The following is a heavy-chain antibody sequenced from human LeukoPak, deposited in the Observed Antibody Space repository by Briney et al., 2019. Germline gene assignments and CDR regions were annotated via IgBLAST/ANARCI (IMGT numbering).Heavy chain of an antibody. CDR3: ARGGHGGGAYCGGDCYSKAMDY. Sequence: ASVKVSCKASGGTFSSYAISWVRQAPGQGLEWMGRIIPILGIANYAQKFQGRVTITADKSTSTAYMELSSLRSEDTAVYYCARGGHGGGAYCGGDCYSKAMDYWGQGTLVTVSS. V-gene: IGHV1-69*04. CDR1: GGTFSSYA. D-gene: IGHD2-21*02. CDR2: IIPILGIA. J-gene: IGHJ4*02.